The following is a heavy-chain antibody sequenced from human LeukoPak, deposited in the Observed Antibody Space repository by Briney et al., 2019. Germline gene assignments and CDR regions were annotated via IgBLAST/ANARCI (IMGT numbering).Heavy chain of an antibody. V-gene: IGHV3-30*02. J-gene: IGHJ4*02. CDR3: AKEGRYCSGGSCYYAYFDY. Sequence: GGSLRLSCAASGFTSSSYGIHWVRQAPGKGLEWVAFIRYDGSNKYYADSVKGRFTISRDNSKNTLYLQMNSLRAEDTAVYYCAKEGRYCSGGSCYYAYFDYWGQGTLVTVSS. CDR1: GFTSSSYG. CDR2: IRYDGSNK. D-gene: IGHD2-15*01.